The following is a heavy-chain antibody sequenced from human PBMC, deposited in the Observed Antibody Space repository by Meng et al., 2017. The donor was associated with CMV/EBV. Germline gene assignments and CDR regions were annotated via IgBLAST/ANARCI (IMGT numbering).Heavy chain of an antibody. D-gene: IGHD3-10*01. V-gene: IGHV1-18*01. J-gene: IGHJ4*02. CDR2: ISAYNGNT. CDR1: GYTFTSYG. Sequence: VESVHVVAEGKKPGASVRVSCKASGYTFTSYGISWVRQAPGQGLEWMGWISAYNGNTNYAQKLQGRVTMTTDTSTSTAYMELRSLRADDTAVYYCARAWVGEEYYFDYWGQGTLVTVSS. CDR3: ARAWVGEEYYFDY.